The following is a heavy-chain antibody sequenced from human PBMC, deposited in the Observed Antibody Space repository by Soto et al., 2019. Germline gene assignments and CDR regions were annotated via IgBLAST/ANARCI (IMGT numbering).Heavy chain of an antibody. Sequence: QVQLVESGGGVVQPGRSLRLSCAASGFTFSSYGMHWVRQAPGKGLEWVAVIWYDGSNKYYADSVKGRFTISRDNSKNTLYLQMNSLRAEDTAVYYCARFRGGMVTFVDYWGQGTLVTVSS. CDR1: GFTFSSYG. V-gene: IGHV3-33*01. D-gene: IGHD5-18*01. CDR3: ARFRGGMVTFVDY. CDR2: IWYDGSNK. J-gene: IGHJ4*02.